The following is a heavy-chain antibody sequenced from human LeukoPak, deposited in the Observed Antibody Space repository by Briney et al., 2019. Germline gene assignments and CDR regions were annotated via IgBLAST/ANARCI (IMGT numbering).Heavy chain of an antibody. V-gene: IGHV4-4*07. D-gene: IGHD5-12*01. CDR3: AREPTSGREPTSGRPLDY. Sequence: SETLSLTCTVSGGSISGYFWTWIRQPAGKGLEWIGRMYSTGSNNYNPSLKGRVTMSLDTSKNHFSLNLTSVTAADTAVYYCAREPTSGREPTSGRPLDYWGQGTLVTVSS. J-gene: IGHJ4*02. CDR2: MYSTGSN. CDR1: GGSISGYF.